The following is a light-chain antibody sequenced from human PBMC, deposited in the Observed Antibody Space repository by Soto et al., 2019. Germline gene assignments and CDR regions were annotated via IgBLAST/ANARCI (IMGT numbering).Light chain of an antibody. Sequence: QSVLTQSSSASASLGSSVKLTCTLSSGHSSYIIAWHQQQPGKAPRYLMKLEGSGSYNKGSGVPDRFSGSSSGADRYLTISNLQFEDEADYYCETWDFNTQVFGGGTQLTVL. J-gene: IGLJ3*02. CDR2: LEGSGSY. CDR1: SGHSSYI. V-gene: IGLV4-60*02. CDR3: ETWDFNTQV.